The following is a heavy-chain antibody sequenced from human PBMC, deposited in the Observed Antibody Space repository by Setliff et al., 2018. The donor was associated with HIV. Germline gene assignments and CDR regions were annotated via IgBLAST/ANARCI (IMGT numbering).Heavy chain of an antibody. CDR1: GGSFSDYY. Sequence: KPSETLSLTCTVSGGSFSDYYRSWIRQPPGKGLEWIGYIYTSGSTNYNPSLKSRVTISVDTSKNQFSLKLRSVTAADTAVYFCARGRGSSSSWPIDYWGQGTLVTVSS. V-gene: IGHV4-4*09. CDR2: IYTSGST. D-gene: IGHD6-13*01. J-gene: IGHJ4*02. CDR3: ARGRGSSSSWPIDY.